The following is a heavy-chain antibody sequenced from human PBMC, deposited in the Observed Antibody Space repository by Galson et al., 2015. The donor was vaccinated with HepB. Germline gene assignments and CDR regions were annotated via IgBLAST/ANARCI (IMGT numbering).Heavy chain of an antibody. CDR1: GFSLSTSGVG. CDR2: IYRNDDK. Sequence: LVKPTQTLTLTCTFSGFSLSTSGVGVGWIRQPPGKAPEWLALIYRNDDKRYSPSLKSRLTITKDTSKNQVVLTMTNMDPVDTATYYCHHTETRDYGMDVWGQGTTVTVSS. V-gene: IGHV2-5*01. J-gene: IGHJ6*02. CDR3: HHTETRDYGMDV.